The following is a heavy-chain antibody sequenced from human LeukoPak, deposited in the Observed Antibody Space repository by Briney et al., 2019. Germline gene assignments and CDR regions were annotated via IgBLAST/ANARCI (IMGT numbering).Heavy chain of an antibody. Sequence: SETLSLTCTVSGDSISNYYWSWIRQPAGKGLEWIGRIYTSGSTNYNPSLESRVTMSVDTSKKQFSLQLNSVTPEDTAVYYCGRETDFGVVTNWGQGTLVTVSS. J-gene: IGHJ4*02. CDR3: GRETDFGVVTN. CDR2: IYTSGST. D-gene: IGHD3-3*01. CDR1: GDSISNYY. V-gene: IGHV4-4*07.